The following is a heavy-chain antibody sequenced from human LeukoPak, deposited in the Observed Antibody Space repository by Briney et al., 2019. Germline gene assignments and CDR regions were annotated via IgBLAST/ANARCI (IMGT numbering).Heavy chain of an antibody. CDR2: MNPNSGNA. D-gene: IGHD6-13*01. CDR3: ARDVSGIAAAGSPRGFDP. V-gene: IGHV1-8*02. CDR1: GYTFTGYY. Sequence: ASVKVSCKASGYTFTGYYMHWVRQATGQGLEWMGWMNPNSGNAGYAQKFQGRVTMTRNTSISTAYMELSSLRSEDTAVYYCARDVSGIAAAGSPRGFDPWGQGTLVTVSS. J-gene: IGHJ5*02.